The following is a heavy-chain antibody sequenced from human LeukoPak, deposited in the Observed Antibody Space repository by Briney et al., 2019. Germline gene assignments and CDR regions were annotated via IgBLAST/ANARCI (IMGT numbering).Heavy chain of an antibody. J-gene: IGHJ6*02. CDR3: ARAPGDGSGSYYNPIVYYYYYGMDV. CDR2: IYHSGST. CDR1: GDSINSLDL. D-gene: IGHD3-10*01. V-gene: IGHV4-4*02. Sequence: SGTLSLTCAVSGDSINSLDLWSWVRQPPGKGLEWIGEIYHSGSTNYNPSLKSRVTISVDKSKNQFSLKLSSVTAADTAVYYCARAPGDGSGSYYNPIVYYYYYGMDVWGQGTTVTVSS.